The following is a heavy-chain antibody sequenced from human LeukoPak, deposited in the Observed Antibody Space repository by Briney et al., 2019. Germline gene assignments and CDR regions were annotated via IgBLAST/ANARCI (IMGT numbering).Heavy chain of an antibody. Sequence: GASVKVSCKASGYTFTSYYMHWVRQAPGQGLEWMGWINPNSGGTNYAQKFQGRVTMTRDTSISTAYMELSRLRSDDTAVYYCAREGYCSSTSCGGSAFAIWGQGTMVTVSS. D-gene: IGHD2-2*01. J-gene: IGHJ3*02. CDR2: INPNSGGT. CDR3: AREGYCSSTSCGGSAFAI. V-gene: IGHV1-2*02. CDR1: GYTFTSYY.